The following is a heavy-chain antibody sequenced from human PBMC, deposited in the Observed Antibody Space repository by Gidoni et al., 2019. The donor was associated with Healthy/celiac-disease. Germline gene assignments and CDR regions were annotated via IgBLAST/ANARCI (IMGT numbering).Heavy chain of an antibody. CDR1: GYSVTSYW. Sequence: EVQLVQSGAEVKKPGESLKISCKGSGYSVTSYWIGWVRQMPGKGLEWMGIIYPGDSDTRYSPSFQGQVTISADKSISTAYLQWSSLKASDTAMYYCARRGHYYDSSGYLGGFDPWGQGTLVTVSS. CDR3: ARRGHYYDSSGYLGGFDP. V-gene: IGHV5-51*01. CDR2: IYPGDSDT. J-gene: IGHJ5*02. D-gene: IGHD3-22*01.